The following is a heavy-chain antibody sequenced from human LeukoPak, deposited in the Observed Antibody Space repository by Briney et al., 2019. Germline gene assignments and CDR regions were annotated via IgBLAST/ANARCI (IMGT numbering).Heavy chain of an antibody. J-gene: IGHJ4*02. CDR2: INPKIGGT. D-gene: IGHD3-9*01. Sequence: VSVKVSCKTSGYTFTDYYIHWVRQAPGQGLESMGWINPKIGGTNYAPRFQGSVSMTSDTSITTAYMQLRRVTSDDTAVYYCARDSSRRPQKYDIATSFSTENWGQGTLVAVSS. CDR3: ARDSSRRPQKYDIATSFSTEN. CDR1: GYTFTDYY. V-gene: IGHV1-2*02.